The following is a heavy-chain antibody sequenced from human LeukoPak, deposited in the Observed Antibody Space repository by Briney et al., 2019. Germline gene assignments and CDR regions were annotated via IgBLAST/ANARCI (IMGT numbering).Heavy chain of an antibody. Sequence: QPGGSLRLSCAASGFTFSSYEPNWVRQATRKGLEWVSYISSSGSTIYYAVSVKGRFIISRDNGKNSLYLQKNSLRAEDTAVYYCARVSGGRTREGYFDYWGQGTLVTVSS. V-gene: IGHV3-48*03. CDR3: ARVSGGRTREGYFDY. CDR2: ISSSGSTI. D-gene: IGHD3-16*01. CDR1: GFTFSSYE. J-gene: IGHJ4*02.